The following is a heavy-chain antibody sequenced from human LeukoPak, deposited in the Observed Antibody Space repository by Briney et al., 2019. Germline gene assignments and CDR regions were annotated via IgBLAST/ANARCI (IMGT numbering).Heavy chain of an antibody. J-gene: IGHJ4*02. CDR3: ARDGTSTDDY. CDR2: SIPILGIA. V-gene: IGHV1-69*04. CDR1: GGTFSSYA. D-gene: IGHD2-2*01. Sequence: ASVNVSCKASGGTFSSYAISWVRQAPGQGLEWMGRSIPILGIANYAQKFQGRVTMTADKFTSTAYMELSSLRSEDTAVYYCARDGTSTDDYWGQGTLVTVSS.